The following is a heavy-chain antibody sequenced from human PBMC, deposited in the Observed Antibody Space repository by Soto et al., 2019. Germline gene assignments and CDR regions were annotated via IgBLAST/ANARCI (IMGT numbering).Heavy chain of an antibody. CDR3: ARDSLSAKGVDH. J-gene: IGHJ4*02. CDR1: GDTFNSYV. Sequence: QVQLVQSGAEVKRPGSSVKVSCESSGDTFNSYVISWVRQAPGQGLEGMGGIIPIVGVTHYAQTFKGRVTISAHSATDTPYLEMTSLGAEDTAVYYCARDSLSAKGVDHWGQGTLVTVSS. CDR2: IIPIVGVT. V-gene: IGHV1-69*17. D-gene: IGHD3-16*01.